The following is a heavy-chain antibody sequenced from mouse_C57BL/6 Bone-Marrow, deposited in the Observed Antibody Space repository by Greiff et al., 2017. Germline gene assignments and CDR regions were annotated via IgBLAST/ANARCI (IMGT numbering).Heavy chain of an antibody. J-gene: IGHJ3*01. CDR3: ARKLNWDFAY. D-gene: IGHD4-1*01. V-gene: IGHV1-55*01. CDR2: IYPGRGST. CDR1: GYTFTSYW. Sequence: QVQLQQPGAELVKPGASVKMSCKASGYTFTSYWITWVKQRPGQGLEWIGDIYPGRGSTNYNEKFKSKATLTVDTSSSTAYMQLSSLTSEDAAVYYCARKLNWDFAYWGQGTLVTVSA.